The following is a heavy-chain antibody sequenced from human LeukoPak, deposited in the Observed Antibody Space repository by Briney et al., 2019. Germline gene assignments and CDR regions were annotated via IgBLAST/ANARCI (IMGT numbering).Heavy chain of an antibody. J-gene: IGHJ6*02. D-gene: IGHD4-17*01. Sequence: GGSLRLSCVASGVTLSDHYMDWVRQVPGKGLEWVGRIRDKAKSHTTEYAASVNGGFSISRDDSWNSLYLQMNSLKTEDTAVYYCARGPTATHSYHYGMDIWGHGTTVTVSS. CDR1: GVTLSDHY. CDR2: IRDKAKSHTT. V-gene: IGHV3-72*01. CDR3: ARGPTATHSYHYGMDI.